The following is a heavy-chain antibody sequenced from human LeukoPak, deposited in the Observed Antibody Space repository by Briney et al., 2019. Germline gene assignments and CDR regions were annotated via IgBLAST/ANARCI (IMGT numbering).Heavy chain of an antibody. D-gene: IGHD3-16*01. CDR1: GDSITYFY. CDR3: AREMRRGYYFDY. CDR2: FSSSGST. Sequence: SETLSLTCSVSGDSITYFYWSWIRQAAGKGLEWIGRFSSSGSTDYNASLKSRVTMSVDTSKNQLSLKVISVTAADTAVYYCAREMRRGYYFDYWGQGTLVTVSS. V-gene: IGHV4-4*07. J-gene: IGHJ4*02.